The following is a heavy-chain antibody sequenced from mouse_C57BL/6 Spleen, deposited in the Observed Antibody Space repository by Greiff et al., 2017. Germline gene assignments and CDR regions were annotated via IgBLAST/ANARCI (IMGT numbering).Heavy chain of an antibody. CDR3: AKQRRLQGYAMCC. J-gene: IGHJ4*01. V-gene: IGHV1-55*01. Sequence: VQLQQPGAELVKPGASVKMSCKASGYTFTSYWITWVKQRPGQGLEWIGDIYPGSGSTNYNEKFKSKATLTVDTSSSTAYMQLSSLTSEDSAVYYCAKQRRLQGYAMCCWGQGTSVTVSS. D-gene: IGHD3-2*02. CDR2: IYPGSGST. CDR1: GYTFTSYW.